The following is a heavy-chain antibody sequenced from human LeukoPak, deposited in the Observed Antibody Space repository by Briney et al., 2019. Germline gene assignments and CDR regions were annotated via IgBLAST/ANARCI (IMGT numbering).Heavy chain of an antibody. CDR2: IYYSGST. J-gene: IGHJ3*02. V-gene: IGHV4-59*01. CDR3: ARDRIVGATLGAFDI. Sequence: SETLCLTCYVSGGSISSYYWSWIRQPPGRGLEWIGYIYYSGSTNYNPSLKSRVIISVDTSKNQFSLMLSSVTAADTAVYYCARDRIVGATLGAFDIWGQGTMVTVSS. D-gene: IGHD1-26*01. CDR1: GGSISSYY.